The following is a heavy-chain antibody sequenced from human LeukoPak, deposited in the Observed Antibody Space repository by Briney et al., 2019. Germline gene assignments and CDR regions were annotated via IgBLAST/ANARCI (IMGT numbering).Heavy chain of an antibody. D-gene: IGHD3-22*01. Sequence: PSETLSLTCTVSGGSISSTNYYWGWIRQPPGRGLEWIGSVYYSGSTYSNPSLKSRVTVSVDTSKSQFSLKLTSATAADTAVYYCARLYHDSRGYYWFDPWGQGTLVTVSS. V-gene: IGHV4-39*01. CDR3: ARLYHDSRGYYWFDP. J-gene: IGHJ5*02. CDR1: GGSISSTNYY. CDR2: VYYSGST.